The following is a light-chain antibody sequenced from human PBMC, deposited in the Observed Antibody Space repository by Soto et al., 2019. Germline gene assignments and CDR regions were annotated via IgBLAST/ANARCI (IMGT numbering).Light chain of an antibody. CDR2: RAS. CDR3: QQYDTSPLT. V-gene: IGKV1-5*03. CDR1: QSLSNW. J-gene: IGKJ4*01. Sequence: DIQLTQSPSTLSASVGERVTISCRASQSLSNWLAWYQQTPGTAPQLLIYRASSLEDGVTTRISGSGSGKEFTLTISRLQPEDFACYYCQQYDTSPLTFGEGTKVEIK.